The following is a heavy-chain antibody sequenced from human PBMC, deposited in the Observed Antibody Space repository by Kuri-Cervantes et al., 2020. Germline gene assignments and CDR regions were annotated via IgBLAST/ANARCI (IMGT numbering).Heavy chain of an antibody. J-gene: IGHJ3*02. Sequence: LSLTCAASGFTFSSYSMNWVRQAPGKGLEWVSSISSSGSTIYYADSVKGRFTVSRDNAKNSLYLQMNSLRDEDTAVYYCARLSRGLDIWGQGTMVTVSS. CDR1: GFTFSSYS. V-gene: IGHV3-48*02. CDR2: ISSSGSTI. CDR3: ARLSRGLDI.